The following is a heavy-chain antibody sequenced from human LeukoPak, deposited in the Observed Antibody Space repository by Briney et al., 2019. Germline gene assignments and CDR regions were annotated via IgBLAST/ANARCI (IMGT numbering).Heavy chain of an antibody. Sequence: PSETLSLTCAVSGGSLSDYDWSWIRQSPGKGLEWIGEIIHNGSTSYNPSLKGRVTISVDTSENQFSLKLTSVTAADTALYYCARRGRSIIIVPAVLAYYYYMDVWDKGTTVTVSS. CDR1: GGSLSDYD. CDR3: ARRGRSIIIVPAVLAYYYYMDV. J-gene: IGHJ6*03. CDR2: IIHNGST. D-gene: IGHD2-2*01. V-gene: IGHV4-34*12.